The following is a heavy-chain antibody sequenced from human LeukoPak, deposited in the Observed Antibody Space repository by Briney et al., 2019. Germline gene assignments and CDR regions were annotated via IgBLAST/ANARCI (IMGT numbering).Heavy chain of an antibody. CDR2: IIPIFGTA. D-gene: IGHD3-22*01. Sequence: SVKVSXKASGGTFSSYAISWVRQAPGQGLEWMGRIIPIFGTANYAQKFQGRVTITTDESTSTAYMELSSLRSEDTAVYYCARADDSSGYFDYWGQGTLVTVSS. V-gene: IGHV1-69*05. CDR1: GGTFSSYA. CDR3: ARADDSSGYFDY. J-gene: IGHJ4*02.